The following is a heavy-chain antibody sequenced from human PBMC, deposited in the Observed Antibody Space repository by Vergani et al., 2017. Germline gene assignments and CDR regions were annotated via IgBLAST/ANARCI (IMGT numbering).Heavy chain of an antibody. V-gene: IGHV4-31*11. CDR3: ARQVAVAGKWWGPYYYYGMDV. D-gene: IGHD6-19*01. CDR2: IYYSGST. Sequence: QVQLQESGPGLVKPSQTLSLTCAVSGGSISSGGYYWSWIRQHPGKGLEWIGYIYYSGSTYYNPSLKSRVTISVDTSKNQFSLQLSSVTAADTAVYYCARQVAVAGKWWGPYYYYGMDVWGQGTTVTVSS. J-gene: IGHJ6*02. CDR1: GGSISSGGYY.